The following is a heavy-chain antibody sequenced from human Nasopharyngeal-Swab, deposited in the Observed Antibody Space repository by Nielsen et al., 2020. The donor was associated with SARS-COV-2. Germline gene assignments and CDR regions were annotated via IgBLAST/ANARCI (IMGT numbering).Heavy chain of an antibody. CDR1: GFTFSDDA. Sequence: GGSLRLSCAASGFTFSDDAMHWVRQAPGKGLEWVSGINWNGGSTGYADSVKGRFTISRDNAKNSLYLQMNSLRAEDTALYHCARSGSGYARGWFDPWGQGTLVTVSS. CDR2: INWNGGST. D-gene: IGHD5-12*01. J-gene: IGHJ5*02. V-gene: IGHV3-20*01. CDR3: ARSGSGYARGWFDP.